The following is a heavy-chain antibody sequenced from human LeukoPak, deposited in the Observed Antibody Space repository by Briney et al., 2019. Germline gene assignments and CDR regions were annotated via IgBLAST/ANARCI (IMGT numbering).Heavy chain of an antibody. Sequence: ASVKVSCQASGYTFTGYYIHWVRQAPGQGLEWMGWINPNSGGTNYAQKFQDRVTMTRDTSISTAYMELSRLRFDDTAVYYCARSPHILTGENFDYWGQGTLVTVSS. D-gene: IGHD3-9*01. J-gene: IGHJ4*02. V-gene: IGHV1-2*02. CDR3: ARSPHILTGENFDY. CDR2: INPNSGGT. CDR1: GYTFTGYY.